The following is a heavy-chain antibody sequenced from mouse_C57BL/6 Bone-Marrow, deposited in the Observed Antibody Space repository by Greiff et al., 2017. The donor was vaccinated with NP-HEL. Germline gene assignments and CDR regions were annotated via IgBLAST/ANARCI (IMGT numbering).Heavy chain of an antibody. CDR1: GFNIKDDY. Sequence: DVKLVESGAELVRPGASVKLSCTASGFNIKDDYMHWVKQRPEQGLEWIGWIDPENGDTEYASKFQGKATITADTSSNTAYLQLSSLTSEDTAVYYCTTGTVGTYGGQGTLVTVSA. D-gene: IGHD1-1*01. V-gene: IGHV14-4*01. J-gene: IGHJ3*01. CDR2: IDPENGDT. CDR3: TTGTVGTY.